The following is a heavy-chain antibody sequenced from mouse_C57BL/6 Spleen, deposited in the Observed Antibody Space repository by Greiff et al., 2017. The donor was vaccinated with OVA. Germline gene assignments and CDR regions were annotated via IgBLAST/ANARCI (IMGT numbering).Heavy chain of an antibody. V-gene: IGHV1-64*01. Sequence: QVQLQQPGAELVKPGASVKLSCKASGYTFTSYWMPWVKQRPGQGLEWIGMIHPNSGSTNYNEKFKSKATLTVDKSSSTAYMQLSSLTSEDSAVYYGARSWATVVATNFDVWGTGTTVTVSS. CDR2: IHPNSGST. D-gene: IGHD1-1*01. CDR3: ARSWATVVATNFDV. CDR1: GYTFTSYW. J-gene: IGHJ1*03.